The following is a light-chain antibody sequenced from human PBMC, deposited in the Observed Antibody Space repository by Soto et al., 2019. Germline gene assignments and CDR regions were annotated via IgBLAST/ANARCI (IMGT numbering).Light chain of an antibody. CDR2: ATS. CDR1: EGVGTN. J-gene: IGKJ1*01. Sequence: EVVMTQSPATLSVSPGDSATLSCRASEGVGTNLAWYQQTPGQGPRLLIYATSTRATGIPARFSGSGSGTELTLTISGLQSQDFATYYCQQYNKGPPWTFGQGTKVEIK. CDR3: QQYNKGPPWT. V-gene: IGKV3-15*01.